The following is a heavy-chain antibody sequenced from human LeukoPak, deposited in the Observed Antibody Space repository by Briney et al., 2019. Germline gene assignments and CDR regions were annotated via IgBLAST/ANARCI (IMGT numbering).Heavy chain of an antibody. J-gene: IGHJ4*02. CDR2: IYPGDSDT. CDR1: GYSFTSYW. V-gene: IGHV5-51*01. Sequence: GESLKISCKGSGYSFTSYWIGWVRQMPGKGLEWIGIIYPGDSDTRYSPSFQGQVTISADKSISTAYLQWSSLKASDTAMYYCARVHYYYDSSGYHPGSFDYWGQGTLVTVSS. CDR3: ARVHYYYDSSGYHPGSFDY. D-gene: IGHD3-22*01.